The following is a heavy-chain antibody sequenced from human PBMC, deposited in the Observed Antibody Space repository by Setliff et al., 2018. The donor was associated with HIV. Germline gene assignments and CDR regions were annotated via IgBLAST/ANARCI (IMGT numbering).Heavy chain of an antibody. Sequence: GGSLRLSCAASGFDFDNLYMAWIRRAPGKGLEWVSYINVGGGTKYYADSVRGRFTISRDDAKNSLYLQMKSLRAEDTAVYYCLTHHGDPDYWGRGTQVTVSS. CDR3: LTHHGDPDY. J-gene: IGHJ4*02. V-gene: IGHV3-11*04. CDR1: GFDFDNLY. CDR2: INVGGGTK. D-gene: IGHD4-17*01.